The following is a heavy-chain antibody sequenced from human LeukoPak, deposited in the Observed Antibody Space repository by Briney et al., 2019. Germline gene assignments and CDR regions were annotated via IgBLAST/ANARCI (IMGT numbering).Heavy chain of an antibody. CDR2: ISYDGSNK. CDR1: GFTFSSYA. V-gene: IGHV3-30-3*01. CDR3: VKQDPYTSGWYP. J-gene: IGHJ5*02. Sequence: GGSLRLSCAASGFTFSSYAMHWVRQAPGKGLEWVAVISYDGSNKYYADSVKGRFTISRDNSKNTLWLQMNNLRADDTAVYYCVKQDPYTSGWYPWGQGTLVTVSS. D-gene: IGHD6-19*01.